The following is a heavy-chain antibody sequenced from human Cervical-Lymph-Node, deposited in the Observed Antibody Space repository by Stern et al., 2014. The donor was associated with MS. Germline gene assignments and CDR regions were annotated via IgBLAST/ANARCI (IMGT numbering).Heavy chain of an antibody. V-gene: IGHV3-30*04. D-gene: IGHD6-19*01. CDR2: ISPDGRTN. J-gene: IGHJ4*02. CDR3: ASSHSRGWYFLFNY. Sequence: VQLVESGGGVVQPGRSLRLSCAASGFTFSNYPMHWVRQAPGKGLEWVAGISPDGRTNHYADSVRGRFTISRCDSKNTMYLEMTSLRAEDTAVYFCASSHSRGWYFLFNYWGQGTLATVSS. CDR1: GFTFSNYP.